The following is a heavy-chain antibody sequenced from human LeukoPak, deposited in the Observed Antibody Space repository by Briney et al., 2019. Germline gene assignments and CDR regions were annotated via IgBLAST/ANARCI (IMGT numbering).Heavy chain of an antibody. CDR2: IYYSGST. V-gene: IGHV4-31*03. CDR1: GGSISSGGYY. Sequence: PSETLSLTCTVSGGSISSGGYYWNWIRQHPGKGLEWIGYIYYSGSTYYNPSLKSRVTISVDKSKNQFSLNLSSVTAADTAVYYCARARYYYDTSGFPTAFDYWGQGTLVTVSS. J-gene: IGHJ4*02. CDR3: ARARYYYDTSGFPTAFDY. D-gene: IGHD3-22*01.